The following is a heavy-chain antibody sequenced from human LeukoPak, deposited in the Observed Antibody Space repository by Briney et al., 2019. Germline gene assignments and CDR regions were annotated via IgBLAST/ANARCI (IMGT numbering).Heavy chain of an antibody. D-gene: IGHD3-22*01. Sequence: PSETLSLTCTVSGGSISSYYWSWIRQPPGKGLEWIGYIYYSGSTNYNPSLKSRVTISVDTSKNQFSLKLSSVTAADTAVYYCARASHYDSSGYYYGYYYYYGMDVWGQGTTVTVSS. CDR2: IYYSGST. CDR3: ARASHYDSSGYYYGYYYYYGMDV. J-gene: IGHJ6*02. V-gene: IGHV4-59*08. CDR1: GGSISSYY.